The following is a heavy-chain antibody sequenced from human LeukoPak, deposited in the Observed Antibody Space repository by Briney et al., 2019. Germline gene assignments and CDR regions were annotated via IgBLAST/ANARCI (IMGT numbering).Heavy chain of an antibody. CDR3: ARVPYYDFWSGYSFDY. J-gene: IGHJ4*02. D-gene: IGHD3-3*01. Sequence: GSLRLSCAASGFTFSSYAMHWVRQAPGKGLEWVAVISYDGSNKYYADSVKGRFTISRDNSKNTLYLQMNSLRAEDTAVYYCARVPYYDFWSGYSFDYWGQGTLVTVSS. V-gene: IGHV3-30*04. CDR1: GFTFSSYA. CDR2: ISYDGSNK.